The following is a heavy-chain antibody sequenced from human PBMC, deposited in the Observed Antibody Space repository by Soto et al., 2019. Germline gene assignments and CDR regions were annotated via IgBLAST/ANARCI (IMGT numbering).Heavy chain of an antibody. CDR3: AHANWNDVGIISAFDI. CDR2: IYWDDDK. CDR1: GFSLSTSGVG. V-gene: IGHV2-5*02. D-gene: IGHD1-20*01. J-gene: IGHJ3*02. Sequence: SGPTLVNPTQTLTLTCTFSGFSLSTSGVGVGWIRQPPGKALEWLALIYWDDDKRYSPSLKSSLTITKDTSKKQVVLTMTNMDPVDTATFYCAHANWNDVGIISAFDIWGQGTMVTVSS.